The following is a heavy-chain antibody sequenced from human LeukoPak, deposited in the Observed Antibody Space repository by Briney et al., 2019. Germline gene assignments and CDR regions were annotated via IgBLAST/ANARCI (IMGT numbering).Heavy chain of an antibody. D-gene: IGHD4-17*01. J-gene: IGHJ6*03. V-gene: IGHV1-69*06. CDR2: IIPIFGTA. CDR3: AVTTVYYYYYMDV. CDR1: GGTFSSYA. Sequence: ASVKVSCKASGGTFSSYAISWVRQAPGQGLEWMGGIIPIFGTANYAQKFQGRVTITADKSTSTAYMELSSLRSEDTAVYYCAVTTVYYYYYMDVWGKGTTVTVSS.